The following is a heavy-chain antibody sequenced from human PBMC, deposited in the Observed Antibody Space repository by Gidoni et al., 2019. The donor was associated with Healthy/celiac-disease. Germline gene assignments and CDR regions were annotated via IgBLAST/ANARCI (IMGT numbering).Heavy chain of an antibody. CDR2: SYYRGRT. CDR1: GGSIRRGDYY. Sequence: QVQLQESGPGLVKPSQTLSLTCTVSGGSIRRGDYYWSWISQPPGQGLECIGYSYYRGRTYYNPSLKSRVTISVDTSENQISLKLSSVTAADTAVYYCARATYDILTGYSNDYWGQGTLVTVSS. D-gene: IGHD3-9*01. CDR3: ARATYDILTGYSNDY. V-gene: IGHV4-30-4*01. J-gene: IGHJ4*02.